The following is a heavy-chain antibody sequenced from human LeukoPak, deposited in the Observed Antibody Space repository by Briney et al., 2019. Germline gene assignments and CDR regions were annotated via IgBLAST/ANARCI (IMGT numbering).Heavy chain of an antibody. D-gene: IGHD3-22*01. CDR3: TRVSSITMIVVVIPFDY. Sequence: GGSLRLSCTASGFTFGDYAMSWFRQAPGKGLEWVGFIRSKAYGGTTEYAASAKGRFTISRDDSKSIAYLQMNSLKTEDTAVYYCTRVSSITMIVVVIPFDYWGQGTLVTVSS. V-gene: IGHV3-49*03. CDR1: GFTFGDYA. CDR2: IRSKAYGGTT. J-gene: IGHJ4*02.